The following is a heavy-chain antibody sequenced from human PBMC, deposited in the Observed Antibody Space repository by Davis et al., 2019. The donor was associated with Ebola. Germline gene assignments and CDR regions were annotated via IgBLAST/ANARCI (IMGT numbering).Heavy chain of an antibody. CDR1: GGSISSYY. V-gene: IGHV4-34*01. Sequence: MPSETLSLTCTVSGGSISSYYWSWIRQPPGKGLEWIGEINHSGSSNYNPSLKSRVTTSVDTSKNQFSLNLSSVTAADTAVYYCARGCDYGCLGSNYYYYYGMDVWGQGTTVTVSS. D-gene: IGHD4-17*01. CDR3: ARGCDYGCLGSNYYYYYGMDV. CDR2: INHSGSS. J-gene: IGHJ6*02.